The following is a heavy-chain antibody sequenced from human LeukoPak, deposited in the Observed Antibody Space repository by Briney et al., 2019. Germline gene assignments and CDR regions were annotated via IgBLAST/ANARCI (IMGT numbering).Heavy chain of an antibody. D-gene: IGHD7-27*01. V-gene: IGHV3-53*01. CDR3: ARMSGDAFEI. CDR2: IYSGGNT. J-gene: IGHJ3*02. Sequence: HPGGSLRLSCAASGFIVSGNYMSWVRQAPGKGLEWVSVIYSGGNTYYADSVKGRFTTSRDNSKNTLYLQINGLRAEDTAVYYCARMSGDAFEIWGQGTMVTVSS. CDR1: GFIVSGNY.